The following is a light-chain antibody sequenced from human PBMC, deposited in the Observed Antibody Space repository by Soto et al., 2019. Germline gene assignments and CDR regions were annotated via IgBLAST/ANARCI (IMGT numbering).Light chain of an antibody. J-gene: IGKJ1*01. Sequence: EIVLTQSPGTLSLSPGERATLSCRASHSVTSDYLAWYQQKPGQAPRLLIYGATKRATGIPDRFSGSGSGTDFTLTISRLEAEDFAVYHCQHYNSWPRTWTFGQGTKVDI. V-gene: IGKV3-20*01. CDR3: QHYNSWPRTWT. CDR1: HSVTSDY. CDR2: GAT.